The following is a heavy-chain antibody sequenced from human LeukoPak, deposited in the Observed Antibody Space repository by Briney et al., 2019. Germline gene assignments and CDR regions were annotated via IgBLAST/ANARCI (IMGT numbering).Heavy chain of an antibody. J-gene: IGHJ3*02. CDR1: GGSISSYY. CDR3: ARHCPYCGQDAFDI. D-gene: IGHD2-21*01. V-gene: IGHV4-59*08. CDR2: IYYSGST. Sequence: KTSETLSLTCTVSGGSISSYYLSWIRQPPGKGLEWIGYIYYSGSTNYNPSLKSRVTISVDTSKNQFSLKLSSVTAADTAVYYCARHCPYCGQDAFDIWGQGTMVTVSS.